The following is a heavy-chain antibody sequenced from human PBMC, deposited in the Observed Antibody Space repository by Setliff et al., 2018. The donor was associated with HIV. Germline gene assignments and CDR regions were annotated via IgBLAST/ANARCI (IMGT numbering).Heavy chain of an antibody. Sequence: GESLKISCKASGYSFTTSWIGWVRQMPGKGLEWMGIIFPADSDTTYSTSVQVQVTISADKSITTAYLQWTSLTASDTAMYYCARSGGTAMAPDYWGQGTLVTVSS. CDR2: IFPADSDT. CDR1: GYSFTTSW. D-gene: IGHD5-18*01. V-gene: IGHV5-51*01. J-gene: IGHJ4*02. CDR3: ARSGGTAMAPDY.